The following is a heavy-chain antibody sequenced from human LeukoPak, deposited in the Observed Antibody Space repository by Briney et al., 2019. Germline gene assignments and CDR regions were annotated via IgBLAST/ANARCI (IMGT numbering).Heavy chain of an antibody. CDR1: GGSLTRYH. D-gene: IGHD1-26*01. V-gene: IGHV4-59*08. J-gene: IGHJ3*02. CDR2: INYSGST. Sequence: SETLSLTCTVSGGSLTRYHWGWIRQPPGKGLEWIGYINYSGSTNYSPSLESRVTISLDTSKNQFSLQLSSVTAADTAVYYCARRGMGATTWDAFDIWGQGTLVTVSS. CDR3: ARRGMGATTWDAFDI.